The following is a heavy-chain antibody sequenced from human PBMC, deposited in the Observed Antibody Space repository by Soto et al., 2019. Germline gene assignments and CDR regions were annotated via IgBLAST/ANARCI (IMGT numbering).Heavy chain of an antibody. D-gene: IGHD2-8*02. V-gene: IGHV4-34*01. CDR3: ARDKITGLFDY. Sequence: PSETLSLTCAVSGGAFSAYYWTWIRQPPGTGLEWIGEINHSGSTNYNPSLKSRVTISVDTSKNQFSLKLTSVTASDTAVYYCARDKITGLFDYWGQGTLVTVS. J-gene: IGHJ4*02. CDR2: INHSGST. CDR1: GGAFSAYY.